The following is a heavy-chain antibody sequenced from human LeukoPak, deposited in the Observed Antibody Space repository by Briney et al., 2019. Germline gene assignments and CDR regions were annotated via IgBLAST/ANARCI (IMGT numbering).Heavy chain of an antibody. CDR2: IDSDGSST. Sequence: GGSLRLSCAVSGLTFSNFWMHWVRHAPGKGLVWVSGIDSDGSSTRYADSVKGRFTISRDNAKNSLYLQMNSLRAEDTALYYCARGYYYDSSGYSFFDYWGQGTLVTVSS. V-gene: IGHV3-74*01. J-gene: IGHJ4*02. CDR1: GLTFSNFW. CDR3: ARGYYYDSSGYSFFDY. D-gene: IGHD3-22*01.